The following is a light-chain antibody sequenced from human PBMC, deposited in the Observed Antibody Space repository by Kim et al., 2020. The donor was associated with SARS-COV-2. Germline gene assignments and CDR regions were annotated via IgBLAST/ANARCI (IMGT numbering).Light chain of an antibody. CDR1: SSNIGNNY. CDR3: GTWDSSLSGLV. Sequence: QSVFTQPPSVSAAPGQRVTISCSGSSSNIGNNYVSWYQQLPGTAPKLLIYDNNKRPSGIPDRFSGSKSGTSATLGITGLQTGDEADYYCGTWDSSLSGLVFGGGTQLTVL. V-gene: IGLV1-51*01. CDR2: DNN. J-gene: IGLJ3*02.